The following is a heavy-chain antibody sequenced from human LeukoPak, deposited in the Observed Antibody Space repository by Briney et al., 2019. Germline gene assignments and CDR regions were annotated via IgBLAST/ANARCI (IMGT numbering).Heavy chain of an antibody. Sequence: PGGSLRFSCAASGFTFSSYWMSWVRQAPGKGLEWVANIKQDGSEKYYVDSVKGRFTISRDNAKNSLYLQMNSLRAEDTAVYYCARELSMIVVDPLFDYWGQGTLVTVSS. V-gene: IGHV3-7*01. CDR2: IKQDGSEK. CDR3: ARELSMIVVDPLFDY. CDR1: GFTFSSYW. D-gene: IGHD3-22*01. J-gene: IGHJ4*02.